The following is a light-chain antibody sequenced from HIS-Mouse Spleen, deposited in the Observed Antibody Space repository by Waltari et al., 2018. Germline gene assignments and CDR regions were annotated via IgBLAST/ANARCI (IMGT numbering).Light chain of an antibody. Sequence: QSALTQPPSASGSPGQSVTISCTGTSSDVGGYNYVSWYQQHPGKAPKLMLYEVSKRPSRVPDRYSGSKSGTPASLTVSGLQAEDEADYYCSSYAGSNNFGVFGGGTKLTVL. CDR2: EVS. J-gene: IGLJ2*01. CDR3: SSYAGSNNFGV. CDR1: SSDVGGYNY. V-gene: IGLV2-8*01.